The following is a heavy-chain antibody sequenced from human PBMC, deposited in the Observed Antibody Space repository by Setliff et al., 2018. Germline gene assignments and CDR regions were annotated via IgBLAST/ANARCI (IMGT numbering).Heavy chain of an antibody. J-gene: IGHJ4*02. Sequence: ASVKVSCKASGYAFGSSGISWVRQAPGQGLEWMGWISAYNGYIVYAQRFQGRVTMTTDTSTTTAYMEVRSLRSDDTAVYYCARDRKEIVVKPPAASLDYWGQGTQVTVSS. CDR2: ISAYNGYI. CDR3: ARDRKEIVVKPPAASLDY. CDR1: GYAFGSSG. D-gene: IGHD2-2*01. V-gene: IGHV1-18*01.